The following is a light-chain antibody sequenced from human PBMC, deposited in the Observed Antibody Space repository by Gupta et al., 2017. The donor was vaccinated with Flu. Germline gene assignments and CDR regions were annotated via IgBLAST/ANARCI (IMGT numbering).Light chain of an antibody. CDR1: NSNIGAGYD. CDR3: QSYDNSVSGIYV. J-gene: IGLJ1*01. Sequence: TMSCAGSNSNIGAGYDVHCYQQLPGAAPNLLIYSNSNRRAGVPARFSASKSGTSASLAITGLQPEEEADYYCQSYDNSVSGIYVFGTGTTVTAL. CDR2: SNS. V-gene: IGLV1-40*01.